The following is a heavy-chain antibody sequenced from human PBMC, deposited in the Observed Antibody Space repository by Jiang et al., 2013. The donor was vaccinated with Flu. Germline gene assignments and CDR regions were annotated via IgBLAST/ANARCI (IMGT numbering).Heavy chain of an antibody. D-gene: IGHD2-15*01. Sequence: GAEVKKPGASVKVSCKASGYTFTSYAMHWVRQAPGQRLEWMGWINAGNGNTKYSQKFQGRVTITRDTSASTAYMELSSLRSEDTAVYYCARDRMVAATKASPRVDWFDPWGQEPWSPSPQ. V-gene: IGHV1-3*01. CDR1: GYTFTSYA. J-gene: IGHJ5*02. CDR3: ARDRMVAATKASPRVDWFDP. CDR2: INAGNGNT.